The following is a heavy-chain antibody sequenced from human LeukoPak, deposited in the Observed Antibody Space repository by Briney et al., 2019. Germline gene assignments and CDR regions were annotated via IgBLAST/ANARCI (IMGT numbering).Heavy chain of an antibody. CDR3: TTSWPKVREGDQ. V-gene: IGHV3-30-3*01. Sequence: GGSLRLSCAASGFTFISYAMHWVRQAPGKGLEWVAVISYDGSNKYYADSVKGRFTISRDNSKNTLYLQMNSLRAEDTAVYYCTTSWPKVREGDQWGQGTLVTVSS. D-gene: IGHD3-10*01. CDR2: ISYDGSNK. CDR1: GFTFISYA. J-gene: IGHJ4*02.